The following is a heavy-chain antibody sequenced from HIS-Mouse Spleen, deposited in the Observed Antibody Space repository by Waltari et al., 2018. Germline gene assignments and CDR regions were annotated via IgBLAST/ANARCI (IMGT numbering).Heavy chain of an antibody. CDR1: GSPFSSYA. J-gene: IGHJ4*02. D-gene: IGHD6-6*01. Sequence: QVQLVQSGAEVKKPGSSVKVPCKASGSPFSSYATTWVRPAPGPGLEWMGGIIPNFGTANYAQKFQGRVTITADESTSTAYMELSSLRSEDTAVYYCAREPYVAARRERDYYFDYWGQGTLVTVSS. CDR3: AREPYVAARRERDYYFDY. CDR2: IIPNFGTA. V-gene: IGHV1-69*01.